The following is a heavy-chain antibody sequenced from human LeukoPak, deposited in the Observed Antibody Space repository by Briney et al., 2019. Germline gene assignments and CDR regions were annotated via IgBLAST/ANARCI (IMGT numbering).Heavy chain of an antibody. V-gene: IGHV4-30-4*01. J-gene: IGHJ4*02. D-gene: IGHD3-3*01. CDR3: ARNSDFSFDH. CDR1: GGSISSGDYY. Sequence: SETLSLTCTVSGGSISSGDYYWSWIRQPPGKGLEWIGYIYHTGSTYYNSSLESRVTISLDTSKNQFSLKLSSLTAADTAVYYCARNSDFSFDHWGQGTLVTVSS. CDR2: IYHTGST.